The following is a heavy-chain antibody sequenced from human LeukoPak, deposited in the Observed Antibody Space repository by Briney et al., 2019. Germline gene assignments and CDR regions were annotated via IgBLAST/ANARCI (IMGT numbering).Heavy chain of an antibody. J-gene: IGHJ4*02. CDR1: GGSIRSYY. CDR2: IYYSGIT. D-gene: IGHD1-26*01. CDR3: ARQEGQGGATAFDY. V-gene: IGHV4-59*08. Sequence: SETLSLTCTVSGGSIRSYYWSWIRQPPGKGLEWIGYIYYSGITNYNPSLKSRVTISVDTSKNQFSLKLSSVTAADTAVYYCARQEGQGGATAFDYWGQGTLVTVSS.